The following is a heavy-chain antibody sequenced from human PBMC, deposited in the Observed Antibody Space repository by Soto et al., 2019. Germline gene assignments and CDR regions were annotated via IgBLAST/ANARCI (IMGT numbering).Heavy chain of an antibody. CDR1: GFTFSSYG. D-gene: IGHD3-10*01. V-gene: IGHV3-30*18. CDR3: AKDQGFGTSGGMDV. Sequence: GGSLRLSCAASGFTFSSYGMHWVRQAPGKGLEWVAVISYDGSNKYYADSVKGRFTISRDNSKNTLYLQMNSLRAEDTAVYYCAKDQGFGTSGGMDVWGQGTTVTVSS. CDR2: ISYDGSNK. J-gene: IGHJ6*02.